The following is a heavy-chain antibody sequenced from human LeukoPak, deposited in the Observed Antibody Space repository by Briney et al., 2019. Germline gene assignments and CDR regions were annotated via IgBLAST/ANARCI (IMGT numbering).Heavy chain of an antibody. J-gene: IGHJ4*02. CDR2: IIPIFGTA. CDR1: GGTFSSYA. CDR3: ARDGTPYDYVWGSYRDY. D-gene: IGHD3-16*01. Sequence: GASVKVSXKASGGTFSSYAISWVRQAPGQGLEWMGRIIPIFGTANYAQKFQGRVTITTDESTSTAYMELSSLRSEDTAVYYCARDGTPYDYVWGSYRDYWGQGTLVTVSS. V-gene: IGHV1-69*05.